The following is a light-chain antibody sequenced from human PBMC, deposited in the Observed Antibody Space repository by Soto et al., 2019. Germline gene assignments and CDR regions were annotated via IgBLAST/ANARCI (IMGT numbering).Light chain of an antibody. CDR3: QQYGALIT. CDR2: GAS. J-gene: IGKJ5*01. V-gene: IGKV3-20*01. CDR1: QSLSSTY. Sequence: EIVLTQSPGTLSLSPGERATLSCRASQSLSSTYLAWYQQKPGQAPRLLIYGASSRATGIPARFSGSGSGTVFTLIISRLEPEDFAVYYCQQYGALITFGQGTRL.